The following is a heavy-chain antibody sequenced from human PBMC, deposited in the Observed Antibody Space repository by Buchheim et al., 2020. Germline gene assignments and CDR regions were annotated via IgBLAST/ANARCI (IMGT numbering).Heavy chain of an antibody. CDR2: IDPSDSYT. CDR3: AREGVAATNDYYGMDV. V-gene: IGHV5-10-1*03. J-gene: IGHJ6*02. D-gene: IGHD2-15*01. Sequence: EVQLVQSEAEVKKPGESLRISCKGSGYSFTSYWISWVRQMPGKGLEWMGRIDPSDSYTNYRPSFQGHVTISADKSISTAYPQWSSLKASDTAMYYCAREGVAATNDYYGMDVWGQGTT. CDR1: GYSFTSYW.